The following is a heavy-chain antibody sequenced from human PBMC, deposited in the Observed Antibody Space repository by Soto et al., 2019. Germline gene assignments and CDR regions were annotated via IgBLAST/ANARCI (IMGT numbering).Heavy chain of an antibody. CDR1: GFTFSNFA. V-gene: IGHV3-23*01. CDR3: AKDESGYYDFTNWFDP. Sequence: GGSLRLSCAASGFTFSNFAMSWVRHAPGQGLEWVSEISGSTGTTYYADSVKGRFIISRDNSKNMVHLQMNSLRAEDTAVFYCAKDESGYYDFTNWFDPWGQGTLVTVSS. CDR2: ISGSTGTT. J-gene: IGHJ5*02. D-gene: IGHD3-3*01.